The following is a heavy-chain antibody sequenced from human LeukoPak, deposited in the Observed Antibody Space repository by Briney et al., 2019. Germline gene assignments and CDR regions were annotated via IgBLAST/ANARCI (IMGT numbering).Heavy chain of an antibody. Sequence: PGGSLRLSCAASGFTFSSYGMSWVRQAPGKGLEWVSAISGSGGTTYYADSVKGRFTISRDNSKKTVYLQANSLRAEDTAVFYCAKTSWFGDFPLYYFDYWGQGTLVTVSS. CDR2: ISGSGGTT. CDR3: AKTSWFGDFPLYYFDY. D-gene: IGHD3-10*01. CDR1: GFTFSSYG. V-gene: IGHV3-23*01. J-gene: IGHJ4*02.